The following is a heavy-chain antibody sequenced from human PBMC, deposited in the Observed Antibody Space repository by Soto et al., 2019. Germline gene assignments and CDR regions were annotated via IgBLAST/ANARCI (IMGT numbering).Heavy chain of an antibody. D-gene: IGHD3-10*01. Sequence: SVKVSCKASGGTFSSYAISWVRQAPGQGLEWMGGIIPIFGTANYAQKFQGRVTITADESTSTAYMELSSLRSEDTAVYYCARKELLWFGEFPGGMDVWGQGTTVTVSS. CDR1: GGTFSSYA. J-gene: IGHJ6*02. V-gene: IGHV1-69*13. CDR3: ARKELLWFGEFPGGMDV. CDR2: IIPIFGTA.